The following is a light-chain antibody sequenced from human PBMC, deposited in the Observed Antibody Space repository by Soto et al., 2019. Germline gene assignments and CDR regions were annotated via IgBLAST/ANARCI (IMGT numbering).Light chain of an antibody. J-gene: IGKJ1*01. V-gene: IGKV3-15*01. CDR2: GAS. CDR1: QSVSSN. Sequence: EIVMTQSPATLSVSPGERATLSCRASQSVSSNLAWYQQKPGQAPRLLIYGASTRATGIPARFGGSGSGTEFTLTISSLQSEDFAVYYCQQYNNWPPWTFGQATMVEIK. CDR3: QQYNNWPPWT.